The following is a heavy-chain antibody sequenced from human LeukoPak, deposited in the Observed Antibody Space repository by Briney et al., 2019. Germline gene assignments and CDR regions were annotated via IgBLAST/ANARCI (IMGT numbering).Heavy chain of an antibody. V-gene: IGHV3-9*01. J-gene: IGHJ4*02. CDR1: GFTFGDYA. D-gene: IGHD4-23*01. CDR3: AKDMNPGGTSFDY. Sequence: PGGALKLSCAACGFTFGDYAMDGVRQAPGRGVEWISSISWNTGRRTYADAVKGRFTISRDNAKNSLYLQLNSLRPEDTALYYCAKDMNPGGTSFDYWGEGTLLTVPS. CDR2: ISWNTGRR.